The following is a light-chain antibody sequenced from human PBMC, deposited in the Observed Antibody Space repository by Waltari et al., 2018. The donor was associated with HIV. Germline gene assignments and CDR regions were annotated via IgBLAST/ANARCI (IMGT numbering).Light chain of an antibody. CDR3: SSYAGSNNWV. J-gene: IGLJ3*02. CDR1: NSDLGAYNY. V-gene: IGLV2-8*01. CDR2: EVN. Sequence: QSALTQPPSASGSPGQSVTISCTGTNSDLGAYNYVSWYQQHPGKAPKVMIYEVNRRPSGVPDRFSGSKSGNTASLTVSGLQAEDEADYYCSSYAGSNNWVFGGGTKLTVL.